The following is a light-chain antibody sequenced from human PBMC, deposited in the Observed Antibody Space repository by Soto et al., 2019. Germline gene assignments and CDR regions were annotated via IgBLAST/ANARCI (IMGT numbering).Light chain of an antibody. V-gene: IGLV2-18*02. CDR2: EVS. CDR3: SSYANINTLV. Sequence: QSALTQPPSVSGSPGQSVTISCTGTSSDVGSYNRASWYQQPPGTAPKLMIYEVSNRPAGVPDRFSGSKSGNTASLTISGLQAEDEGDYYCSSYANINTLVFGGGTKLTVL. J-gene: IGLJ2*01. CDR1: SSDVGSYNR.